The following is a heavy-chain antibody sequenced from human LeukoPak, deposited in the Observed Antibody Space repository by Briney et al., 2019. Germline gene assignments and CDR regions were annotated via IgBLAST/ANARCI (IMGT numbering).Heavy chain of an antibody. Sequence: PGGSLRLSCAASGFTFSSYAMSWVRQAPGKGLEWVSAISGSGGSTYYADSVKGRFTISRDNSENTLYLQMNSLRAEDTAVYYCAKFQHLAAAGHGLDYWGQGTLVTVSS. CDR3: AKFQHLAAAGHGLDY. D-gene: IGHD6-13*01. CDR1: GFTFSSYA. V-gene: IGHV3-23*01. CDR2: ISGSGGST. J-gene: IGHJ4*02.